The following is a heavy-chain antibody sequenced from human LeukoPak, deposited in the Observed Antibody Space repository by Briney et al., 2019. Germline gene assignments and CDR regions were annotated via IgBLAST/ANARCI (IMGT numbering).Heavy chain of an antibody. D-gene: IGHD7-27*01. CDR2: ISYDGSNK. CDR1: GFTLSSYG. V-gene: IGHV3-30*18. CDR3: AKDDGWGNDY. Sequence: GRSLRFSCAASGFTLSSYGMHWVRQAPGKGREGGAVISYDGSNKYYADSVKGRFTISRDNSKNTLYLQMNSLRAEDTAVYYCAKDDGWGNDYWGQGTLVTVSS. J-gene: IGHJ4*02.